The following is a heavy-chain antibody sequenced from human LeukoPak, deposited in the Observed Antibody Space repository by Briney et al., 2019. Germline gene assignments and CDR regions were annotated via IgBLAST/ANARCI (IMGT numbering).Heavy chain of an antibody. Sequence: ASVKVSCRTSRSTFTDYYMHWVRQAPGQGLEWMGRINPNSVGTNYAQNFQGRVTMTRDTSITTAYMELSRLRSDDTAVYYCARGLPTASYYYMDVWGKGTTVTVSS. CDR3: ARGLPTASYYYMDV. V-gene: IGHV1-2*06. J-gene: IGHJ6*03. CDR2: INPNSVGT. D-gene: IGHD2-2*01. CDR1: RSTFTDYY.